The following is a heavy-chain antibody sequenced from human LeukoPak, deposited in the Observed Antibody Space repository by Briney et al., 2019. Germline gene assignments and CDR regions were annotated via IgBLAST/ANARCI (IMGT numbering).Heavy chain of an antibody. J-gene: IGHJ4*02. CDR2: INHSGST. CDR1: GGSFSGYY. D-gene: IGHD5-12*01. CDR3: AIGGYSGYEGFDY. V-gene: IGHV4-34*01. Sequence: PSETLSLTCAVYGGSFSGYYWSWIRQPPGKGLEWIGEINHSGSTNYNPSLKSRVTISVDTSKNQFSLKLSSVTAADTAVYYCAIGGYSGYEGFDYWGQGTLVTVSS.